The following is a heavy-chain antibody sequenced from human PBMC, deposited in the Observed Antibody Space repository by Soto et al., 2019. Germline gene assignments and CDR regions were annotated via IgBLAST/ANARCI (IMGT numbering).Heavy chain of an antibody. V-gene: IGHV3-48*03. CDR1: GFTFSSYE. CDR3: ARDRIQLWLHGAAYYYYGMDV. CDR2: ISSSGSTI. J-gene: IGHJ6*02. D-gene: IGHD5-18*01. Sequence: EVQLVESGGGLVQPGGSLRLSCAASGFTFSSYEMNWVRQAPGKGLEWVSYISSSGSTIYYADSVKGRFTISRDNAKNSLYLQMNSRRAEDTAVYYCARDRIQLWLHGAAYYYYGMDVWGQGTTVTVSS.